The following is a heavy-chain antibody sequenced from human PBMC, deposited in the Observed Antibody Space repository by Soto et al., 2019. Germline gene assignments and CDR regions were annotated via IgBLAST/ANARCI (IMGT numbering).Heavy chain of an antibody. CDR3: ARGGLSGDLPGWTGNAFDL. J-gene: IGHJ3*01. Sequence: VQLVESGGGLVKPGGSLRLSCAASGFAFSSYNMHWVRQAPGKGLEWVSSISPTGTFMHSADSLKDRFSISRDNAENSLYLQMHSLRAEDTAVYYCARGGLSGDLPGWTGNAFDLWGQGTMVTVSS. V-gene: IGHV3-21*01. CDR1: GFAFSSYN. CDR2: ISPTGTFM. D-gene: IGHD4-17*01.